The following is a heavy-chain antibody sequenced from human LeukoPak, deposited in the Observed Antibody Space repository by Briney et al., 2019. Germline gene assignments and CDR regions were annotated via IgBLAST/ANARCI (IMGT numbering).Heavy chain of an antibody. V-gene: IGHV5-51*01. Sequence: GESLKISRKGSGYSFTSYWIGWVRQMPGKGLEWMGIIYPGDSDTRYSPSFQGQVTISADKSISTAYLQWSSLKASDTAMYYCARLKRSSSWYDNWFDPWGQGTLVTVSS. CDR2: IYPGDSDT. CDR1: GYSFTSYW. CDR3: ARLKRSSSWYDNWFDP. J-gene: IGHJ5*02. D-gene: IGHD6-13*01.